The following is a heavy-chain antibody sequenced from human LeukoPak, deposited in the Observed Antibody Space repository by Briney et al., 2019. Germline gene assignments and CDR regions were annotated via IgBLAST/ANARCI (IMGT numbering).Heavy chain of an antibody. J-gene: IGHJ4*02. CDR3: AKEYCTNGVCYKIFDY. Sequence: GESLKISCKGSGYSFTSYWIGWVRQMPGKGLEWMALISYDGSNKYYADSVKGRFTISRDNSKNTLYLQMNSLRAEDTAVYYCAKEYCTNGVCYKIFDYWGQGTLVTVSS. CDR2: ISYDGSNK. D-gene: IGHD2-8*01. CDR1: GYSFTSYW. V-gene: IGHV3-30*18.